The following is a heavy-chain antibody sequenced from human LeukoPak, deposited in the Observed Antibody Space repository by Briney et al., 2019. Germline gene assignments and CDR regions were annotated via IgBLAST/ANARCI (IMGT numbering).Heavy chain of an antibody. Sequence: ASVKVSCKASGYTFTSYGISWVRQAPGQGLEWMGGFDPEDGETIYAQKFQGRVTMTEDTSTDTAYMELSSLRSEDTAVYYCAKDRAYYGDYPFDYWGQGTLVTVSS. CDR3: AKDRAYYGDYPFDY. J-gene: IGHJ4*02. CDR2: FDPEDGET. CDR1: GYTFTSYG. V-gene: IGHV1-24*01. D-gene: IGHD4-17*01.